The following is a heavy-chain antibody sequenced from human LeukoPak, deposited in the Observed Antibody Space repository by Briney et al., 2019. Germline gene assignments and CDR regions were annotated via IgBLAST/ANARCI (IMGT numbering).Heavy chain of an antibody. CDR3: ARLDTAMDYSAFDI. CDR2: ISGSGGST. V-gene: IGHV3-23*01. J-gene: IGHJ3*02. CDR1: GFTFSSYA. Sequence: GGSLRLSCAASGFTFSSYAMSWVRQAPGKGLEWVSAISGSGGSTYYADSVKGRFTISRDNAKNSLYLQMNSLRAEDTAVYYCARLDTAMDYSAFDIWGQGTMVTVSS. D-gene: IGHD5-18*01.